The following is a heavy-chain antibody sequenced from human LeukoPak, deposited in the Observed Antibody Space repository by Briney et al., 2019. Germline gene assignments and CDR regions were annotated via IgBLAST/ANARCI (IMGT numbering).Heavy chain of an antibody. J-gene: IGHJ6*03. CDR2: IYSGGST. D-gene: IGHD6-13*01. Sequence: GGSLRLSCVGSGFTFNSNWMSWVRQAPGKGLEWVSVIYSGGSTYYADSVKGRFTISRDNSKNTLYLQMNSLRAEDTAVYYCARGRSWYNYYYYYMDVWGKGTTVTVSS. CDR3: ARGRSWYNYYYYYMDV. V-gene: IGHV3-53*01. CDR1: GFTFNSNW.